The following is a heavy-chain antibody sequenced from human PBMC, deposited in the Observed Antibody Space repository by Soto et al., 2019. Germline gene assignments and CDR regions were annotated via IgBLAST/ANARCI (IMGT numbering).Heavy chain of an antibody. Sequence: GASVKVSCKASGYTFTSYAMHWVRQAPGQRLEWMGWMNPNSGNTGYAQKFQGRVTMTRNTSISTAYMELSSLRSEDTAVYYCARGKGSWWRAHYYYYYMDVWGKGTTVTVSS. CDR1: GYTFTSYA. J-gene: IGHJ6*03. V-gene: IGHV1-8*02. D-gene: IGHD6-13*01. CDR3: ARGKGSWWRAHYYYYYMDV. CDR2: MNPNSGNT.